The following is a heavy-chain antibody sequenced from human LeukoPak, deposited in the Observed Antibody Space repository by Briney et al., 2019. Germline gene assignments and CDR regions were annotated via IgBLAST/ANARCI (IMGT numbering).Heavy chain of an antibody. Sequence: GGSLRLSCAASGFTFSSYAMSWVRQAPGKGLEWVSAISGSGGSTYYADSVKGRFTISRDNSKNTLYLQMSSLRAEDTAVYYCAKDPYYGSGANTYYFDYWGQGTLVTVSS. CDR1: GFTFSSYA. CDR2: ISGSGGST. J-gene: IGHJ4*02. CDR3: AKDPYYGSGANTYYFDY. D-gene: IGHD3-10*01. V-gene: IGHV3-23*01.